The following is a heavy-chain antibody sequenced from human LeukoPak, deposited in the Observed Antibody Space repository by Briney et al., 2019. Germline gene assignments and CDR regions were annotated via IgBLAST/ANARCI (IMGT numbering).Heavy chain of an antibody. D-gene: IGHD3-22*01. CDR1: GGTFSSYA. J-gene: IGHJ4*02. CDR2: IIPIFGIA. V-gene: IGHV1-69*04. CDR3: ARGGYYDSSGYLFFDY. Sequence: ASVKVSCKASGGTFSSYAISWVRPAPGQGLEWMGRIIPIFGIANYAQKFQGRVTITADKSTSTAYMELSSLRSEDTAVYYCARGGYYDSSGYLFFDYWGQGTLVTVSS.